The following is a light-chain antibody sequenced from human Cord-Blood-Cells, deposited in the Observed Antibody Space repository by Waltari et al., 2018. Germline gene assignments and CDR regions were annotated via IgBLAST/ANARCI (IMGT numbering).Light chain of an antibody. J-gene: IGLJ2*01. CDR3: QVWDSSTVV. V-gene: IGLV3-9*01. CDR1: NIGSKN. Sequence: SYELTQPLSVSVALGQTARITCGGNNIGSKNVHGYQQKPGQAPVLVIYRDSNRPSGIPERFSGSNSGNMATLTISRAQAGDEADYYCQVWDSSTVVFGGGTKLTVL. CDR2: RDS.